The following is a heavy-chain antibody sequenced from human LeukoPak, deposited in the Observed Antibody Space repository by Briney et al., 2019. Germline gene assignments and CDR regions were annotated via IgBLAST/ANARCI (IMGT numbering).Heavy chain of an antibody. CDR2: IKQDGSEK. CDR3: ARDRGCSSTSCYFYYYYMDV. J-gene: IGHJ6*03. D-gene: IGHD2-2*01. V-gene: IGHV3-7*01. CDR1: GFTFSSYW. Sequence: PGGSLRLSCAASGFTFSSYWMSWVRQAPGKGLEWVANIKQDGSEKYYVDSVKGRFTISRDNAKNSLYLQMNSLRAEDTAVYYCARDRGCSSTSCYFYYYYMDVWGKGTTVTVSS.